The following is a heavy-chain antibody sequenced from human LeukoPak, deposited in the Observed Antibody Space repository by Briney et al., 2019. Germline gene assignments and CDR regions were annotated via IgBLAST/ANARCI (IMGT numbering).Heavy chain of an antibody. V-gene: IGHV3-43*02. D-gene: IGHD3-10*01. CDR1: GFTFDDYA. Sequence: GGSLRLSCAASGFTFDDYAMHWVRQAPGKGLEWVPLISGDGGSTYYADSVKGRFTISRDNSKNSLYLQMNSLRTEDTALYYCAKDFSSGTYYPYYYYGMDVWGQGTTVTVSS. CDR3: AKDFSSGTYYPYYYYGMDV. CDR2: ISGDGGST. J-gene: IGHJ6*02.